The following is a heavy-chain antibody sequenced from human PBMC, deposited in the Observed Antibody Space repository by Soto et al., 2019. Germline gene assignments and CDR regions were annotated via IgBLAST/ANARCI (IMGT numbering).Heavy chain of an antibody. CDR1: VVSITTNY. CDR3: VRGGETTDRATNWFAP. D-gene: IGHD2-21*01. V-gene: IGHV4-59*01. Sequence: XETLSLTCTFSVVSITTNYWSWIRHPPGKGLEWIGYLYYSGSTNSSPSLKSRLTMSIDTSKNQFSLKVTSVTAADTAVYYCVRGGETTDRATNWFAPWGQGSLVTVSS. J-gene: IGHJ5*02. CDR2: LYYSGST.